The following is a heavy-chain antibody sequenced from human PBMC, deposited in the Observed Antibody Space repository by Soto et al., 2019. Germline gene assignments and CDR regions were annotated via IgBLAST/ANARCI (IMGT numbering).Heavy chain of an antibody. CDR2: INAGNGNT. Sequence: ASVKVSCKASGYTFTSYAMHWVRQAPGQRLEWMGWINAGNGNTKYSQKFQGRVTITRDTSASTAYMELSSLRSEDTAVYYCARGRGYSSSFAPKDWFDPWGQGTLVTVSS. D-gene: IGHD6-13*01. CDR1: GYTFTSYA. CDR3: ARGRGYSSSFAPKDWFDP. V-gene: IGHV1-3*01. J-gene: IGHJ5*02.